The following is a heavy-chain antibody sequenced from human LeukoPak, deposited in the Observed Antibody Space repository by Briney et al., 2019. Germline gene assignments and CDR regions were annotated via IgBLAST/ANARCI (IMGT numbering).Heavy chain of an antibody. CDR1: RVISTTYS. Sequence: GGSLRLSCVAYRVISTTYSMNWVRQAPGKGLEWVSYISSSSSTRYYADSVKGRFTISRDNAKNSMYLQMNSLRDDDTAVYYWARDRGSDFGRQGTLVTVSS. D-gene: IGHD3-16*01. J-gene: IGHJ4*02. CDR2: ISSSSSTR. CDR3: ARDRGSDF. V-gene: IGHV3-48*02.